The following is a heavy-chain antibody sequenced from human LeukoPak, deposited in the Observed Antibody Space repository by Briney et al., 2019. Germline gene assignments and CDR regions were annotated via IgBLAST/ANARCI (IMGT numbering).Heavy chain of an antibody. D-gene: IGHD3-3*01. V-gene: IGHV1-69*05. Sequence: GASVKVSCKASGYTFTNYYMHWVRQAPGQGLEWMGGIIPIFGTANYAQKFQGRVTITTDESTSTAYMELSSLRSEDTAVYYCARITIFGVGPDWYFDLWGRGTLVTVSS. CDR2: IIPIFGTA. J-gene: IGHJ2*01. CDR1: GYTFTNYY. CDR3: ARITIFGVGPDWYFDL.